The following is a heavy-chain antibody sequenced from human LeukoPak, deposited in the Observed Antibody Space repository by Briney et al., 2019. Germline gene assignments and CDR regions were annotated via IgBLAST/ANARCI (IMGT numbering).Heavy chain of an antibody. CDR1: GFTFSSYE. D-gene: IGHD6-13*01. V-gene: IGHV3-21*01. CDR3: ARDRIAAAGN. CDR2: ISSSSSYI. J-gene: IGHJ4*02. Sequence: GGSLRLSCAASGFTFSSYEVNWVRQAPGKGLEWVSSISSSSSYIYYADSVKGRFTISRDNAKNSLYLQMNSLRAEDTAVYYCARDRIAAAGNWGQGTLVTVSS.